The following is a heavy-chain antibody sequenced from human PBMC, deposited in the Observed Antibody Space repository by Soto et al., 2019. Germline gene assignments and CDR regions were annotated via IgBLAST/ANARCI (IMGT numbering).Heavy chain of an antibody. CDR3: ARLWTVERYVQY. J-gene: IGHJ1*01. CDR1: GYSLSNARLG. CDR2: IFSNDEK. V-gene: IGHV2-26*01. Sequence: QITLKESGPVLVKSTETLTLTCTVSGYSLSNARLGVSWIRQPPGKALEWLAHIFSNDEKSYNTSLESRLTISKYMSRNQVVLTMTNIDPVATATYYCARLWTVERYVQYWGQGILVTVTS. D-gene: IGHD2-21*01.